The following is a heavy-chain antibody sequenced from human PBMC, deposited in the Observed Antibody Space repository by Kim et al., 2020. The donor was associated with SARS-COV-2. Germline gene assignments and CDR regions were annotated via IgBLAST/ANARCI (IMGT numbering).Heavy chain of an antibody. D-gene: IGHD3-3*01. J-gene: IGHJ4*02. CDR3: ARGSGGITIFGVVILTALDY. Sequence: GGSLRLSCAASEFTFSSYWMSWVRQAPGKGLEWVANIKQDGSEKYYVDSVKGRFTISRDNAKNSLYLQMNSLRAEDTAVYYCARGSGGITIFGVVILTALDYWGQGTLVTVSS. V-gene: IGHV3-7*01. CDR2: IKQDGSEK. CDR1: EFTFSSYW.